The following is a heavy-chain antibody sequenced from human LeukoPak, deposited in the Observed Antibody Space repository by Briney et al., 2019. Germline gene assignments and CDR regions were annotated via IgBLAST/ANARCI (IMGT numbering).Heavy chain of an antibody. CDR2: ISISGDTV. Sequence: GGSLRLSCAASGFTFPNYEMNWVRQAPGKGLEWVSYISISGDTVYYTDSVKGRFTISRDNAKNSLYLHMNSLRPEDTAIYYCTRDGPGDSWGQGTLVTVSS. CDR3: TRDGPGDS. V-gene: IGHV3-48*03. D-gene: IGHD1-14*01. CDR1: GFTFPNYE. J-gene: IGHJ4*02.